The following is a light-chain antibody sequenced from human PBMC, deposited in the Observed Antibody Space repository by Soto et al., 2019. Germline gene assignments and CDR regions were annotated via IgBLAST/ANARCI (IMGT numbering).Light chain of an antibody. CDR1: QGISTY. CDR2: AAS. CDR3: QKYNIAPLFT. Sequence: DIQMTQSPSSLSASVGDRVTITCRASQGISTYLAWYQQKPGKGPNLLIYAASALQSGVPSRFSGGGSGTEFTLTISSLQPEDVATDYCQKYNIAPLFTFGPGTKVEIK. J-gene: IGKJ3*01. V-gene: IGKV1-27*01.